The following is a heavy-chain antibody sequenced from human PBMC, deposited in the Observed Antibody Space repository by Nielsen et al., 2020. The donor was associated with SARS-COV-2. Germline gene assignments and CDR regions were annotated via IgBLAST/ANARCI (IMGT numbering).Heavy chain of an antibody. CDR2: IYYSGST. Sequence: SETLSLTCTVSGGSISSGDYYWSWIRQPPGKGLEWIGYIYYSGSTYYNPSLKSRVTISVDTSKNQFSLKLTSVTAADTAVYYCAIAGRRIAAAGRRVLSLDYWGQGTLVTVSS. CDR3: AIAGRRIAAAGRRVLSLDY. D-gene: IGHD6-13*01. CDR1: GGSISSGDYY. V-gene: IGHV4-30-4*01. J-gene: IGHJ4*02.